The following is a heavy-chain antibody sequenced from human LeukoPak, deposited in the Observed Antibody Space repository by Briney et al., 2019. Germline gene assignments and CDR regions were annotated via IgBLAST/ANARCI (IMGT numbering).Heavy chain of an antibody. D-gene: IGHD6-19*01. J-gene: IGHJ4*02. CDR2: FYPGDSDT. V-gene: IGHV5-51*01. CDR3: ARQKVSSGWLGVDY. Sequence: GESRKIPCKASGYSFTSYSISWVRQMPGKGLEWMGIFYPGDSDTRYSASFQGQVTISADKSISTAYLQWSSLKAQNTAINYFARQKVSSGWLGVDYWGEGTLV. CDR1: GYSFTSYS.